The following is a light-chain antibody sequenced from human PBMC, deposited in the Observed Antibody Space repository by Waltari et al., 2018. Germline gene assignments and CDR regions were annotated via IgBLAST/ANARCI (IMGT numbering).Light chain of an antibody. CDR2: GAS. Sequence: IVMTQSPATLSVSPGERATLSCRASQSISTNLPWFQEKPGQAPRLLIYGASTRATGVPARFSGSGSGTYFTLVISSLQSEDFAVYYCQQYDKWLRYSFGQGTKLEIK. V-gene: IGKV3-15*01. J-gene: IGKJ2*01. CDR1: QSISTN. CDR3: QQYDKWLRYS.